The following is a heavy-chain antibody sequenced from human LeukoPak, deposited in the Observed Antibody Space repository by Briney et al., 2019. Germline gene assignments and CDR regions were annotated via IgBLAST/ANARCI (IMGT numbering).Heavy chain of an antibody. V-gene: IGHV1-18*01. D-gene: IGHD3-22*01. CDR3: ARVGYYDSSGYYYY. Sequence: GASVKVSCKASGYTSTSYGISWVRQAPGQGLEWMGWISAYNGNTNYAQKLQGRVTMTTDTSTSTAYMELRSLRSDDTAVYYCARVGYYDSSGYYYYWGQGTLVTVSS. J-gene: IGHJ4*02. CDR1: GYTSTSYG. CDR2: ISAYNGNT.